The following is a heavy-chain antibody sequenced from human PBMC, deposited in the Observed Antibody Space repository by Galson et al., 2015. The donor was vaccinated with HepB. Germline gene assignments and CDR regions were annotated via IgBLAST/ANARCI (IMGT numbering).Heavy chain of an antibody. D-gene: IGHD5-18*01. CDR2: IYYSGST. CDR3: ARVGYGYIYYYGMDV. CDR1: GGSISSGGYY. J-gene: IGHJ6*02. Sequence: TLSLTCAVSGGSISSGGYYWSWIRQPPGKGLEWIGYIYYSGSTYYNPSLKSRVTISVDTSKNQFSLKLSSVTAADTAVYYCARVGYGYIYYYGMDVWGQGTTVTVSS. V-gene: IGHV4-30-4*01.